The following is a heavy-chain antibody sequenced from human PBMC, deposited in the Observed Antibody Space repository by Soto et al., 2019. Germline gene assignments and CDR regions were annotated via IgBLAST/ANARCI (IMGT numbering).Heavy chain of an antibody. V-gene: IGHV6-1*01. J-gene: IGHJ6*03. D-gene: IGHD4-17*01. CDR3: AKAVTTVDYYYYYMDV. CDR2: TYYRSKWYN. Sequence: SQTLSLTCAISGDSVSSNSAAWNWIRQSPSRGLEWLGRTYYRSKWYNDYAVSVKSRITINPDTSKNQFSLQLNSVTPEDTAVYYCAKAVTTVDYYYYYMDVWGKGTTVTVSS. CDR1: GDSVSSNSAA.